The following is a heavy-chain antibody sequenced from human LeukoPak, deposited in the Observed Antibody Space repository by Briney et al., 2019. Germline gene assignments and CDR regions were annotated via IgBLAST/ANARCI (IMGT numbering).Heavy chain of an antibody. CDR3: ARDRYYVPDY. CDR1: GFTVSSNY. Sequence: GGSLRLSYAASGFTVSSNYMSWVRQAPGKGLEWVSVIYSGGSTYYTDSVKGRFTISRDNSKNTLYLQMNSLRAEDTAVYYCARDRYYVPDYWGQGTLVTVSS. D-gene: IGHD3-10*02. V-gene: IGHV3-66*01. CDR2: IYSGGST. J-gene: IGHJ4*02.